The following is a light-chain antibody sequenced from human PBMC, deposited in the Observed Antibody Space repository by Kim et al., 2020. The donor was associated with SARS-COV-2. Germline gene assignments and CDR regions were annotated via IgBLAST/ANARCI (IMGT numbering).Light chain of an antibody. CDR1: QSVTFNY. V-gene: IGKV3-20*01. Sequence: LSPGERATLACRASQSVTFNYVAWYQQKPGQTPRLVIYGASNRATGIPDRCSGSGSGTDFTLTISRLEPEDFAVYYCQQYGSSPRFGGGTKVDIK. CDR2: GAS. CDR3: QQYGSSPR. J-gene: IGKJ4*01.